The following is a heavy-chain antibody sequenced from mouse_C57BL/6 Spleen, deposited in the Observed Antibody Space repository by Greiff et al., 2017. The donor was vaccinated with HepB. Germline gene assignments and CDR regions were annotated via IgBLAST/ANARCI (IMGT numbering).Heavy chain of an antibody. V-gene: IGHV1-82*01. J-gene: IGHJ2*01. CDR3: AKGSVGLYFDY. Sequence: VHLVESGPELVKPGASVKISCKASGYAFSSSWMNWVKQRPGKGLEWIGRIYPGDGDTNYNGKFKGKATLTADKSSSTAYMQLSSLTSEDSAVYFCAKGSVGLYFDYWGQGTTLTVSS. D-gene: IGHD3-3*01. CDR1: GYAFSSSW. CDR2: IYPGDGDT.